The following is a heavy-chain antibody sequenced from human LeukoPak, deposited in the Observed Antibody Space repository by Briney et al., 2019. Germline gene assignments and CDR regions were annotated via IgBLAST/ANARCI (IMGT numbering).Heavy chain of an antibody. J-gene: IGHJ5*02. Sequence: SSETLSLTCTVSGYSISTGYYWDWIRQPPGKGLEWIGTFYHGGSTYYNPSLKSRVTISVDTSKNQFSLNLTSVTAADTAVYYCARRYYDILTGYPSDNWFDPWGQGTLVTVSS. D-gene: IGHD3-9*01. CDR1: GYSISTGYY. V-gene: IGHV4-38-2*02. CDR2: FYHGGST. CDR3: ARRYYDILTGYPSDNWFDP.